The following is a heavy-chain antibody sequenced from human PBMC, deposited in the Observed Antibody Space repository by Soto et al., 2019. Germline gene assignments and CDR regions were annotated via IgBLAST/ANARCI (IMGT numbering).Heavy chain of an antibody. Sequence: PGGSLRLSCVASGFSLSSYGMHWVRQAPGKGLEWVAVIWFDGSIKYYADSVKGRFTISRDNSKNTLYLQMNSLRAEDTAVYYCATSYDSSGHGGYWGQGTLVTVSS. J-gene: IGHJ4*02. D-gene: IGHD3-22*01. V-gene: IGHV3-33*01. CDR1: GFSLSSYG. CDR2: IWFDGSIK. CDR3: ATSYDSSGHGGY.